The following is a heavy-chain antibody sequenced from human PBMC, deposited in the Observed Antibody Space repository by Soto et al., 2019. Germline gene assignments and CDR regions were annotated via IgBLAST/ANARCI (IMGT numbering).Heavy chain of an antibody. D-gene: IGHD1-26*01. CDR3: ARGIVGATDY. Sequence: ETLSLTCAVYGGSFSGYYWSWIRQPPGKGLEWIGEINHSGSTNYNPSLKSRVTISVDTSKNQFSLKLSSVTAADTAVYYCARGIVGATDYWGQGTLVTVSS. CDR2: INHSGST. CDR1: GGSFSGYY. V-gene: IGHV4-34*01. J-gene: IGHJ4*02.